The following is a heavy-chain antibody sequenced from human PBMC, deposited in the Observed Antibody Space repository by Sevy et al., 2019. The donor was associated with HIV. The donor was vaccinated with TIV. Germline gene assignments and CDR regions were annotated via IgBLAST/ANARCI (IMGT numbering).Heavy chain of an antibody. J-gene: IGHJ3*02. CDR3: ARDGYNYVAFDX. V-gene: IGHV3-48*03. D-gene: IGHD5-12*01. Sequence: GGSLRLSCAASGFTFSSYEMNWVRQAPGKGLEWVXYXSXXGSTIYYADSVKGRFTISRDNAKNSLYLQXNSLRAEDTAVYYCARDGYNYVAFDXWGQGTMVTVSS. CDR1: GFTFSSYE. CDR2: XSXXGSTI.